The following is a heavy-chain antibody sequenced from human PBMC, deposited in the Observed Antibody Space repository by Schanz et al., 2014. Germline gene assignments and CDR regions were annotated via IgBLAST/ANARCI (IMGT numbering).Heavy chain of an antibody. CDR1: GFAFSSNW. CDR2: IKEDGSEK. CDR3: ARDLISSGWYG. D-gene: IGHD6-19*01. J-gene: IGHJ4*02. Sequence: EVQLVESGGGLVQPGGSLRLSCAGSGFAFSSNWMNWVRQAPGKGLEWVANIKEDGSEKYYVDSVKGRFTISRDNAKNSLYLQMNSLRAEDTAVYYCARDLISSGWYGWGQGTLVTVSS. V-gene: IGHV3-7*01.